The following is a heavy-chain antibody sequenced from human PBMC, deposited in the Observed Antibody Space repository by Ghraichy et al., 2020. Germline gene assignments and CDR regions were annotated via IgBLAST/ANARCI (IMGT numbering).Heavy chain of an antibody. D-gene: IGHD3-16*01. CDR3: AKYFNNDDLGIEF. V-gene: IGHV3-23*01. CDR1: GFTFGSCA. CDR2: LSCGGGSR. Sequence: LSLTCAASGFTFGSCAMGWVRQAPGRGLEWGSGLSCGGGSRFYQTSVRGRVNLFRNIPGSTVYLQMNSLGVEEPALYYCAKYFNNDDLGIEFWGQGTLVAVSS. J-gene: IGHJ4*02.